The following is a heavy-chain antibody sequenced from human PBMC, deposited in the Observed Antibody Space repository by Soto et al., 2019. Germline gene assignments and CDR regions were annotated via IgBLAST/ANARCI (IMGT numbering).Heavy chain of an antibody. CDR2: IYHSGST. J-gene: IGHJ5*02. CDR1: GGSISSSNW. V-gene: IGHV4-4*02. CDR3: ARANYYYGSGSYYGGWFDP. Sequence: QVQLQESGPGLVKPSGTLSLTCAVSGGSISSSNWWSWVRQPPGKGLEWIGEIYHSGSTNYNPSLKSRVTISVDKSKNQFSLKLSSVTAADTAVYYCARANYYYGSGSYYGGWFDPWGQGTLVTVSS. D-gene: IGHD3-10*01.